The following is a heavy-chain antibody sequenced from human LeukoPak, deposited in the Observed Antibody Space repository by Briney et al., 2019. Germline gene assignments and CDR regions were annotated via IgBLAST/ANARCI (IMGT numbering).Heavy chain of an antibody. CDR2: IYRGGNI. CDR3: ARHRYVSTRDFEY. CDR1: GFTVSSNE. V-gene: IGHV3-53*01. Sequence: GGSLRLSCAASGFTVSSNEMSWVRQAPGKGLEWVSAIYRGGNIYYAESVKGRFTISRDNSKNTLYLEMHSLGVEDTAVYYCARHRYVSTRDFEYWGQGTLVTVSS. D-gene: IGHD1-14*01. J-gene: IGHJ4*02.